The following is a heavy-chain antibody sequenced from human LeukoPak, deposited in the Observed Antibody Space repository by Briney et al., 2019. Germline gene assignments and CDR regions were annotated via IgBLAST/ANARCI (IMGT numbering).Heavy chain of an antibody. D-gene: IGHD3-9*01. CDR3: ARDKVRGLRYFDWLSRNAYYYMDV. J-gene: IGHJ6*03. CDR2: INTNTGNP. Sequence: GASVKVSCKASGYTFTSYAMNWVRQAPGQGLEWMGWINTNTGNPTYAQGFTGRFVFSLDTSVSTAYLQISSLKAEDTAVYYCARDKVRGLRYFDWLSRNAYYYMDVWGKGTTVTVSS. V-gene: IGHV7-4-1*02. CDR1: GYTFTSYA.